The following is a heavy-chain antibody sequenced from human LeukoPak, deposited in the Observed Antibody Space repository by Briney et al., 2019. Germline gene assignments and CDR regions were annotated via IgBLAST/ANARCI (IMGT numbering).Heavy chain of an antibody. CDR1: GFTFSSYG. CDR2: IRYDGSNK. J-gene: IGHJ4*02. V-gene: IGHV3-30*02. CDR3: AKDRWVLLRSSTSCLDY. Sequence: QPGGSLRLSCAASGFTFSSYGMHWVRQAPGKGLEWVAFIRYDGSNKYYADSVKGRFTISRDNSKNTLYLQMNSLRAEDTAVYYCAKDRWVLLRSSTSCLDYWGQGTLVTVSS. D-gene: IGHD2-2*01.